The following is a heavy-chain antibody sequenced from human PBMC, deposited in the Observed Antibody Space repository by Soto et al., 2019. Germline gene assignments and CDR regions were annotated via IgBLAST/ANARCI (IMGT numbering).Heavy chain of an antibody. D-gene: IGHD2-15*01. Sequence: GGSLRLSCAASGFTFSSYGMHWVRQAPGKGLEWVAVIWYDGSNKYYADSVKGRFTISRDNSKNTLYLQMNSLRAEDTAVYYCARDRKDIVVVVAAILGYYGMDVWGQGTTVTVSS. J-gene: IGHJ6*02. CDR3: ARDRKDIVVVVAAILGYYGMDV. V-gene: IGHV3-33*01. CDR1: GFTFSSYG. CDR2: IWYDGSNK.